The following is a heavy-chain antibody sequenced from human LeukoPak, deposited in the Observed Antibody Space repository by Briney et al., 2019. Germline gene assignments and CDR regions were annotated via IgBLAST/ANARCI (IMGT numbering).Heavy chain of an antibody. V-gene: IGHV3-30*04. J-gene: IGHJ4*02. Sequence: GGSLRLSCAASGFTFSSYAMHWVRQAPGKGLEWVAVISYDGSNKYYADSVKGRFTISRDNSKNTLYLQMNSLRAEDTAVYYCARADYGDYALSDYWGQGTPVTVSS. D-gene: IGHD4-17*01. CDR1: GFTFSSYA. CDR3: ARADYGDYALSDY. CDR2: ISYDGSNK.